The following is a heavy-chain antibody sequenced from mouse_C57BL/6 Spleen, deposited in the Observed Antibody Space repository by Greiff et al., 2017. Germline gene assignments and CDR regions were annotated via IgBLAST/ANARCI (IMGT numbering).Heavy chain of an antibody. Sequence: QVQLQQSGPELVKPGASVKISCKASGYAFSSSWMNWVKQRPGKGLEWIGRIYPGDGDTNYNGKFKGKATLTADKSSSTAYMQLSSLTSEDSAVYFCARGEVGPDDFDYWGQGTTLTVSS. CDR3: ARGEVGPDDFDY. J-gene: IGHJ2*01. D-gene: IGHD1-1*02. CDR1: GYAFSSSW. V-gene: IGHV1-82*01. CDR2: IYPGDGDT.